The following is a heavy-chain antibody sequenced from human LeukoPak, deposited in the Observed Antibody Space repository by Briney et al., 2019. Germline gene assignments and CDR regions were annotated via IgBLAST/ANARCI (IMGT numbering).Heavy chain of an antibody. V-gene: IGHV4-34*01. D-gene: IGHD3-9*01. CDR2: THYTGAT. Sequence: SETLSLTCAVYGGSITGYYWSWIRQTPERGLEWVGETHYTGATSYNPSLKSRATISTDTSKNQFSLRLSSVTAADTAVYYCARGNILTGYCFDFWGQGALVTVSS. CDR1: GGSITGYY. CDR3: ARGNILTGYCFDF. J-gene: IGHJ4*02.